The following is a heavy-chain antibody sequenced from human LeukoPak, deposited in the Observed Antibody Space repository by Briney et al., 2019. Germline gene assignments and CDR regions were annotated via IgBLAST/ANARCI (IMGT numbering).Heavy chain of an antibody. Sequence: GGSLRLSCAASGFTFSSYGMHWVRQAPGKGLEWVAVIWYDGSNKYYADSVKGRFTISRDNSKNTLYLQMNSLRADDTAVYYCARTAGYNYYYGMDVWGQGTTVTVSS. CDR2: IWYDGSNK. CDR3: ARTAGYNYYYGMDV. V-gene: IGHV3-33*01. CDR1: GFTFSSYG. J-gene: IGHJ6*02.